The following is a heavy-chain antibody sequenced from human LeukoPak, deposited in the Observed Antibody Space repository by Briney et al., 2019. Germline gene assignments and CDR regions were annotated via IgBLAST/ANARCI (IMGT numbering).Heavy chain of an antibody. J-gene: IGHJ4*02. CDR2: INPSGGST. D-gene: IGHD2-15*01. V-gene: IGHV1-46*01. CDR3: AREAGIGTWIGYCSGDNCRTRFDY. CDR1: GHTFTTYY. Sequence: ASVKVSCKASGHTFTTYYIHWVRQAPGQGLEWMGIINPSGGSTTYAQKFQGRVTMTRDTSTSTVYMELSSLRSDDTALYFCAREAGIGTWIGYCSGDNCRTRFDYWGQGTPVTVSS.